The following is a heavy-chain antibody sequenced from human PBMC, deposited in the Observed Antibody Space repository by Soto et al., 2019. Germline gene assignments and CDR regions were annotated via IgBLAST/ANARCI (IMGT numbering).Heavy chain of an antibody. V-gene: IGHV3-11*01. CDR2: ISSSGSTI. Sequence: GGSLRLSCAASGFTFSDYYMSWIRQAPGKGLEWVSYISSSGSTIYYADSVKGRFTISRDNAKNSLYLQMNSLRAEDTAVYYCARAPRPNCSGGSCYSGYYYYYMDVWGKGTTVTVSS. J-gene: IGHJ6*03. CDR3: ARAPRPNCSGGSCYSGYYYYYMDV. D-gene: IGHD2-15*01. CDR1: GFTFSDYY.